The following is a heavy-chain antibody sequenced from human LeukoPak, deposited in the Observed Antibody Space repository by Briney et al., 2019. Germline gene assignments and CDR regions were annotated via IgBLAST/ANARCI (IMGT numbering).Heavy chain of an antibody. CDR2: IYYSGST. D-gene: IGHD6-19*01. Sequence: KPSETLSLTCTVSGGSISSYYWSWIRQPPGKGLEWIGCIYYSGSTNYNPSLKSRVTISVDTSKNQFSLKLSSVTAADTAVYYCARDLGSGWSGVWGQGTLVTVSS. J-gene: IGHJ4*02. CDR3: ARDLGSGWSGV. V-gene: IGHV4-59*01. CDR1: GGSISSYY.